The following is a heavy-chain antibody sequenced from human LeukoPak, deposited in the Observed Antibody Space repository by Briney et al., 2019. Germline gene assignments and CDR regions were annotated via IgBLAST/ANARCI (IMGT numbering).Heavy chain of an antibody. CDR2: INTDGGST. Sequence: GGSLRLSCAASGFTFSSYWMHWVRHAPGKGLVWVSRINTDGGSTSYADSVKGRFTISRDNAKNTLYLQMNSLRAEDTAVYYCETGGSYDYWGQGTLVTVSS. J-gene: IGHJ4*02. V-gene: IGHV3-74*01. CDR1: GFTFSSYW. D-gene: IGHD1-26*01. CDR3: ETGGSYDY.